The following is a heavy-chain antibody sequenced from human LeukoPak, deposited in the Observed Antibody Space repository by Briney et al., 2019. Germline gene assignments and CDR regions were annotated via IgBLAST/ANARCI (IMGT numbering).Heavy chain of an antibody. CDR2: IHHSGST. Sequence: PSETLSLTCTVFGYSISSGYYWGWIRQPPGKGLEWIGSIHHSGSTYYNPALKSRVTISVDTSKKQFSLNLRSVTAADTAMYYCARVQSYAYGFDYWGQGTLVTVSS. D-gene: IGHD2-2*01. CDR1: GYSISSGYY. J-gene: IGHJ4*02. V-gene: IGHV4-38-2*02. CDR3: ARVQSYAYGFDY.